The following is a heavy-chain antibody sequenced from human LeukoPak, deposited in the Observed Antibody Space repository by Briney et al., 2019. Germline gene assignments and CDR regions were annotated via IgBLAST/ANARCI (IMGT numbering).Heavy chain of an antibody. J-gene: IGHJ4*02. CDR3: ARVAVGALSRLDY. D-gene: IGHD1-26*01. V-gene: IGHV4-4*02. Sequence: SETLSLTCAVSGGSISSSNWWSWVRQPPGKGLEWIGEIYHSGSTNYNPSLKSRVTISVDKSKNQFSLNLSSVTAADTAVYYCARVAVGALSRLDYWGQGTLVTVSS. CDR1: GGSISSSNW. CDR2: IYHSGST.